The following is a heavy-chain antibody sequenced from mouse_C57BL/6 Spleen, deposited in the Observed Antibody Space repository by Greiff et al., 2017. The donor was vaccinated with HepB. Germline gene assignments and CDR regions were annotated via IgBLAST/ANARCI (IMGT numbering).Heavy chain of an antibody. CDR1: GYTFTDYN. J-gene: IGHJ1*03. V-gene: IGHV1-18*01. CDR2: INPNNGGT. CDR3: ARRGGYYWYFDV. D-gene: IGHD1-1*02. Sequence: VHVKQSGPELVKPGASVKIPCKASGYTFTDYNMDWVKQSHGKSLEWIGDINPNNGGTIYNQKFKGKATLTVDKSSSTAYMELRSLTSEDTAVYYCARRGGYYWYFDVWGTGTTVTVSS.